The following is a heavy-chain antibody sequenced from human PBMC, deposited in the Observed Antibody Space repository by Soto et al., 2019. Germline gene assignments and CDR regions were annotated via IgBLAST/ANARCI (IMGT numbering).Heavy chain of an antibody. Sequence: QGQLVESGGGVVQPGRSLRLSCAASGFTFTSHAMHWVRPTPGKGLEWVAAISYDEMDKKYASSVKGRFTVSRDNVRNTLSLQLTSLRPEDTAVYYCAKDSGYQLPESYFYYGLDVWGPGTTVTFAS. CDR1: GFTFTSHA. D-gene: IGHD2-2*01. J-gene: IGHJ6*02. CDR2: ISYDEMDK. CDR3: AKDSGYQLPESYFYYGLDV. V-gene: IGHV3-30*18.